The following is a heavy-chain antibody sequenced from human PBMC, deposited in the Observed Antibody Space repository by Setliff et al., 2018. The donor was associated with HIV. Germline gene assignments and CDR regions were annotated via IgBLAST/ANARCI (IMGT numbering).Heavy chain of an antibody. D-gene: IGHD2-21*02. J-gene: IGHJ4*02. CDR3: ATTSLSGGDRARN. V-gene: IGHV4-59*08. Sequence: PSETLSLTCTVSGVSITSYYWNWIRQPPGKGLEWIGYGHYSGNTKQNPSLRSRVTISVDTSKNQLSLTLYSVSAADTAVYYCATTSLSGGDRARNWGQGTLVTVSS. CDR1: GVSITSYY. CDR2: GHYSGNT.